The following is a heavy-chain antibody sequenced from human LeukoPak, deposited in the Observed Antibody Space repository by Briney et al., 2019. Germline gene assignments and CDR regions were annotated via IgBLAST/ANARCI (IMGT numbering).Heavy chain of an antibody. CDR1: GGSISNYF. CDR2: IYSTGRS. D-gene: IGHD5-12*01. CDR3: ARDGPRSGYDLGHFDN. V-gene: IGHV4-4*07. Sequence: SETLSLTCTVSGGSISNYFWSWVRQPAGKGLEWIGHIYSTGRSDYNPSLKSRITMSVDTSKNQFSLKLSSVTAADTAVYYCARDGPRSGYDLGHFDNLGQGTLVTASS. J-gene: IGHJ4*02.